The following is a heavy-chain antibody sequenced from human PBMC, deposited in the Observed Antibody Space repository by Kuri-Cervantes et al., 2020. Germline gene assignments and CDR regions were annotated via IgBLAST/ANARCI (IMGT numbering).Heavy chain of an antibody. CDR1: GFTFSSYG. V-gene: IGHV3-30*03. CDR3: ARLGIAAAGTPDDY. D-gene: IGHD6-13*01. CDR2: ISYDGSNK. Sequence: GESLKISCAASGFTFSSYGMHWVRQAPGKGLEWVAVISYDGSNKYYADSVKGRFTISRDNSKNTLYPQMNSLSAEDTAVYYCARLGIAAAGTPDDYWGQGTLVTVSS. J-gene: IGHJ4*02.